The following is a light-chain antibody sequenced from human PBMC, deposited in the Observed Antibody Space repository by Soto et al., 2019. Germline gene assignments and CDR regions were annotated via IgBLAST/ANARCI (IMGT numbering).Light chain of an antibody. CDR3: QQYGSSPVT. V-gene: IGKV3-20*01. J-gene: IGKJ1*01. CDR2: GAS. CDR1: QSVSSSY. Sequence: EIVLTQSPGTLFLSPGERAPLSCRASQSVSSSYLAWYQQKPGQAPRLLIYGASSRATGIPDRFSGSGSGTDFTLTISRLEPEDFAVYYCQQYGSSPVTFGQGTKVDIK.